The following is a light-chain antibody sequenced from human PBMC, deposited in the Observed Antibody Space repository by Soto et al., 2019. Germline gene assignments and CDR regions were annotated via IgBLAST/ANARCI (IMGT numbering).Light chain of an antibody. CDR1: SSNIGAGYD. CDR2: INI. CDR3: QSYDSGLSGYV. J-gene: IGLJ1*01. Sequence: QSVLTQPPSVSGAPGQRVTISCTGSSSNIGAGYDVHWYQQLPGTAPKLLIFININRPSGVPDRFSGSMSGTSASLAITGLRAEDESDYYCQSYDSGLSGYVFGTGTKVTVL. V-gene: IGLV1-40*01.